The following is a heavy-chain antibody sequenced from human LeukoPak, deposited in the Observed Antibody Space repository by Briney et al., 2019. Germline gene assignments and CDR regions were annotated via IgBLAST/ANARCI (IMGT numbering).Heavy chain of an antibody. Sequence: SETLSLTCAVSGGSISTYYWTWIRQPPGKGLEWIGYIHYSGSTNYNPSLKSRVTISVDTSKNQFSLKLSSVTAADTAVYYCARHSYSSSWYSSYYGMDVWGQGTTVTVSS. V-gene: IGHV4-59*01. CDR3: ARHSYSSSWYSSYYGMDV. J-gene: IGHJ6*02. D-gene: IGHD6-13*01. CDR1: GGSISTYY. CDR2: IHYSGST.